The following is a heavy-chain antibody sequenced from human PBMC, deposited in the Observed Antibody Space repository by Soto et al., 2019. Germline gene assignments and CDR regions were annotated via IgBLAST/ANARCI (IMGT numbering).Heavy chain of an antibody. CDR1: GDSIGSGDFY. J-gene: IGHJ5*02. CDR2: IYKSGRT. V-gene: IGHV4-30-4*01. Sequence: QVHLQESGPGLLKPSQTLSLTCTVSGDSIGSGDFYWTWIRQSPGKGLEYIGYIYKSGRTYYNPSLKSRPIISLDTSKNQFFLRLNSVTAADTAIYYCAKSLSASSGWFDPWGQATLVTVSS. D-gene: IGHD6-6*01. CDR3: AKSLSASSGWFDP.